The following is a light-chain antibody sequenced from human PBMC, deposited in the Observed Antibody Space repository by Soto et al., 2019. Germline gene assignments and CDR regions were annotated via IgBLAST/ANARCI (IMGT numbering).Light chain of an antibody. CDR3: QQYGSSLFT. CDR2: GAS. CDR1: QSISSSY. V-gene: IGKV3-20*01. J-gene: IGKJ3*01. Sequence: EIVLTQSPGTLSLSPGERATLSCRASQSISSSYLAWYQQKPGQAPRLLVYGASSRATGIPDRFSGSGSGTDFTRTISRLEPEDFAVYYWQQYGSSLFTFGPGTKVDIK.